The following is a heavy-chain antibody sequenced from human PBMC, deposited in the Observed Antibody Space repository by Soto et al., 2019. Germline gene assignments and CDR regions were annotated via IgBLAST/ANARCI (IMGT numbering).Heavy chain of an antibody. Sequence: QVQLQESGPGLVKPSQTLSLTCTVSGGSITSSGYYWSWIRQHPGEGLEWIGFTSNSGSTSYNPSLKSAFSISVNTSSNPFSLNLKSVPAADTAVYYCARGGGSTKVDYWGQGTLVTVSP. J-gene: IGHJ4*02. D-gene: IGHD2-2*01. CDR2: TSNSGST. CDR3: ARGGGSTKVDY. CDR1: GGSITSSGYY. V-gene: IGHV4-31*01.